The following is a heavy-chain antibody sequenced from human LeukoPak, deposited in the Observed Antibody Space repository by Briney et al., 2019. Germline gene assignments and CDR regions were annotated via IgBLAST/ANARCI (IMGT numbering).Heavy chain of an antibody. Sequence: ASVKVSCKASGYTFTSYGISWVRQAPGQGLEWMGWISAYNGNTNYAQKLQGRVTMTTDTSTSTAYMELRSLRSDDTAVFYCARAGSGYSYSLVDYWGQGTLVTVSS. V-gene: IGHV1-18*01. CDR3: ARAGSGYSYSLVDY. J-gene: IGHJ4*02. D-gene: IGHD5-18*01. CDR2: ISAYNGNT. CDR1: GYTFTSYG.